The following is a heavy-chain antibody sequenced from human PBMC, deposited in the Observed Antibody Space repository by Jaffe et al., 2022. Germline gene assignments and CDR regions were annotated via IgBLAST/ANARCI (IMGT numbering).Heavy chain of an antibody. CDR3: ARRYYYGSGSSTYYFDY. J-gene: IGHJ4*02. CDR2: IYHSGST. CDR1: GYSISSGYY. Sequence: QVQLQESGPGLVKPSETLSLTCAVSGYSISSGYYWGWIRQPPGKGLEWIGSIYHSGSTYYNPSLKSRVTISVDTSKNQFSLKLSSVTAADTAVYYCARRYYYGSGSSTYYFDYWGQGTLVTVSS. D-gene: IGHD3-10*01. V-gene: IGHV4-38-2*01.